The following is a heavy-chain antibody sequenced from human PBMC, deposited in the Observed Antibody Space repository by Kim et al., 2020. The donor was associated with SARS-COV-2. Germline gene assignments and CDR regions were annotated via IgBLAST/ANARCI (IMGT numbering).Heavy chain of an antibody. CDR3: ARVGCGSTSCYTEFDY. Sequence: KLQGRVTMTTDTSTSTAYMELRSLRSDDTAVYYCARVGCGSTSCYTEFDYWGQGTLVTVSS. V-gene: IGHV1-18*01. D-gene: IGHD2-2*02. J-gene: IGHJ4*02.